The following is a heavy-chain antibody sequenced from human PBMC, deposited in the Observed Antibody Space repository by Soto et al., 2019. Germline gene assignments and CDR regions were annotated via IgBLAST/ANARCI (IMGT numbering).Heavy chain of an antibody. D-gene: IGHD5-18*01. Sequence: TLSLTCSVSGGSISSNYWSWIRQPPGKGLEWIGYIYNSGSTNYNPSLKSRVTISVDTSKNQFSLKLSSVTAADTAVYYCARIGVLQLWSYYFDYWGQGTLVTVSS. J-gene: IGHJ4*02. CDR1: GGSISSNY. V-gene: IGHV4-59*01. CDR3: ARIGVLQLWSYYFDY. CDR2: IYNSGST.